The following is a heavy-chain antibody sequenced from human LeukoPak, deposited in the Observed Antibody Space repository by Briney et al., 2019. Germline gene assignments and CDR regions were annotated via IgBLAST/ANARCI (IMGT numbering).Heavy chain of an antibody. V-gene: IGHV3-53*01. CDR2: IYSGGGT. Sequence: GGSLRLSCAVSGFTVSGTYMSWVRQAPGKGLEWVSFIYSGGGTEYADSLKGRFTISRDNSKNTLWLQMNSLRAEDTAVYYCARGGTYGGNWAYFDLWGRGTLVTVSS. D-gene: IGHD4-23*01. CDR1: GFTVSGTY. CDR3: ARGGTYGGNWAYFDL. J-gene: IGHJ2*01.